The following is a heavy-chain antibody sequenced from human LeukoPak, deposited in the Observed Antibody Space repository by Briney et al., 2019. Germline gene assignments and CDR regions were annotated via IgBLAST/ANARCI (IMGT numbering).Heavy chain of an antibody. D-gene: IGHD3-3*01. V-gene: IGHV4-4*07. J-gene: IGHJ4*02. CDR1: GGSISSYY. CDR2: IYTSGST. CDR3: ARDRGVLRFLEWSEAPFDY. Sequence: SETLSLTCTVSGGSISSYYWSWIRQPAGKGLEWIGRIYTSGSTNYNPSLKSRVTMSVDTSKNQFSLKLSSVTAADTAVYYCARDRGVLRFLEWSEAPFDYWGQGTLVTVSS.